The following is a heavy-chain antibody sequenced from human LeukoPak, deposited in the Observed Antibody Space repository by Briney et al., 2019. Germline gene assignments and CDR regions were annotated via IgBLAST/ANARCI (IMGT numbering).Heavy chain of an antibody. CDR3: ASEYQLLFPYYYGMDV. Sequence: SETLSLNCAVYGGSFSGYYWSWIRQPPGKGLEWIGEINHSGSTNYNPSLKSRVTISVDTSKNQFSLKLSSVTAADTAVYYCASEYQLLFPYYYGMDVWGQGTTVTVSS. V-gene: IGHV4-34*01. CDR2: INHSGST. J-gene: IGHJ6*02. D-gene: IGHD2-2*01. CDR1: GGSFSGYY.